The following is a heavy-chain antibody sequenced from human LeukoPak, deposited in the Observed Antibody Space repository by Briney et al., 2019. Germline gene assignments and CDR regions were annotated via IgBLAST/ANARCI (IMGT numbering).Heavy chain of an antibody. Sequence: PSETLSLTCAVYGEPFSGYHWSWIPQPPGRGLEWIGEINHSGSTNYTPSLKSRVTISVDTCKNQFSLKLRSVTAADTAVYYCARVGGMYSRYSWFDPWGQGTLVTVSS. J-gene: IGHJ5*02. CDR1: GEPFSGYH. V-gene: IGHV4-34*01. CDR3: ARVGGMYSRYSWFDP. D-gene: IGHD6-6*01. CDR2: INHSGST.